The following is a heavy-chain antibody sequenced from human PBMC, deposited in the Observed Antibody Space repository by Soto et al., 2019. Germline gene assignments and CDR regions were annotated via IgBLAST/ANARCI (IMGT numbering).Heavy chain of an antibody. J-gene: IGHJ4*02. CDR1: GGSISSSSYY. D-gene: IGHD3-22*01. CDR2: IYYSGST. Sequence: PSQTLSLTCTVSGGSISSSSYYWGWIRQPPGKGLEWIGSIYYSGSTYYNPSLKSRVTISVDTSKNQFSLKLSSVTAADTAVYYCARGGGGTYYYDSSGYYYFDSWGQGTLVT. CDR3: ARGGGGTYYYDSSGYYYFDS. V-gene: IGHV4-39*01.